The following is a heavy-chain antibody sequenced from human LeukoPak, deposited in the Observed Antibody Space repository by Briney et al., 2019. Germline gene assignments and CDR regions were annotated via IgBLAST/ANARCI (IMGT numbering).Heavy chain of an antibody. D-gene: IGHD6-19*01. J-gene: IGHJ4*02. CDR1: GFTFDDYG. V-gene: IGHV3-20*04. CDR2: INWNGGST. CDR3: ARDTGQWLEFDY. Sequence: PGGSLRLSCTASGFTFDDYGMSWVRQAPGKGLEWVSGINWNGGSTGYADSVKGRFTISRDNAKNSLYLQMNSLRAEDTALYYCARDTGQWLEFDYWGQGTLVTVSS.